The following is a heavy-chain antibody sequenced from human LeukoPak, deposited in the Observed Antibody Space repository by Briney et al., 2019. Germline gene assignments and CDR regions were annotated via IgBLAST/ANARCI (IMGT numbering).Heavy chain of an antibody. CDR2: ISYSGST. Sequence: SETLSLTCSVSGGSITSYYWSWIRQPPGKGLEWIGYISYSGSTNYNPSLKSRVTISVDTSKNQFSLKLSSVTAADTAVYYCARDQKDSSGWTPLDYWGQGTLVTVSS. J-gene: IGHJ4*02. CDR3: ARDQKDSSGWTPLDY. CDR1: GGSITSYY. D-gene: IGHD6-19*01. V-gene: IGHV4-59*01.